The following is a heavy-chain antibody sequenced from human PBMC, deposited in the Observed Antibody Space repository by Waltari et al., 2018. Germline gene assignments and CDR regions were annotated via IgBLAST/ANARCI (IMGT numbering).Heavy chain of an antibody. CDR1: GFTFSSYS. CDR2: ISSSSSYR. Sequence: EVQLVESGGGLVKPGGSLRLSCAASGFTFSSYSMNWVRQAPGKGLEWVSSISSSSSYRYYADSVKGRFTISRDNAKNSLYLQMNSLRAEDTAVYYCARDLTDYYDSSGYYYPRYFDYWGQGTLVTVSS. CDR3: ARDLTDYYDSSGYYYPRYFDY. D-gene: IGHD3-22*01. V-gene: IGHV3-21*01. J-gene: IGHJ4*02.